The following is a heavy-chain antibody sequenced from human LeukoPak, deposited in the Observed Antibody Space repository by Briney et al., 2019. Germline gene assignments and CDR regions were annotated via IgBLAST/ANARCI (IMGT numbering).Heavy chain of an antibody. Sequence: SEPLSLTCAVYGASFSGYYWSWIRQPPGKGLEWIGYIYHSGSTYYNPSLKSRVTISLDRSKNQFSLKLSSVTAADTAVYYCARDSSSSGWYDGFDYWGQGTLVTVSS. CDR1: GASFSGYY. J-gene: IGHJ4*02. D-gene: IGHD6-19*01. CDR2: IYHSGST. V-gene: IGHV4-34*01. CDR3: ARDSSSSGWYDGFDY.